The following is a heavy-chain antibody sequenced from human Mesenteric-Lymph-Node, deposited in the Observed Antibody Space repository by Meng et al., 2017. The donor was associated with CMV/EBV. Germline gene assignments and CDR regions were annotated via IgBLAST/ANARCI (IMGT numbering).Heavy chain of an antibody. CDR2: IFPSETT. V-gene: IGHV4-31*03. Sequence: LSGNIFGVFSSDGDSYWTWIRQHPGKGLEWIGYIFPSETTYYNPSLRSRLTITVDTSNNQFSLRLASVTAADTAVYYCARGGQVLDFWGPGTLVTVSS. CDR1: GVFSSDGDSY. CDR3: ARGGQVLDF. D-gene: IGHD2/OR15-2a*01. J-gene: IGHJ4*02.